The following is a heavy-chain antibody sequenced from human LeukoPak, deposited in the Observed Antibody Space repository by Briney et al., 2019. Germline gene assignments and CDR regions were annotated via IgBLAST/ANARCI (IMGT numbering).Heavy chain of an antibody. V-gene: IGHV4-39*07. CDR1: GGSISSSSYY. CDR2: IYYSGST. CDR3: ARVVASSSGWPYYYYYYYMDV. J-gene: IGHJ6*03. D-gene: IGHD6-19*01. Sequence: SETLSLTCTVSGGSISSSSYYWGWIRQPPGKGLEWIGSIYYSGSTYYNPSLKSRVTISVDTSKNQFSLKLSSVTAADTAVYYCARVVASSSGWPYYYYYYYMDVWGKGTTVTVSS.